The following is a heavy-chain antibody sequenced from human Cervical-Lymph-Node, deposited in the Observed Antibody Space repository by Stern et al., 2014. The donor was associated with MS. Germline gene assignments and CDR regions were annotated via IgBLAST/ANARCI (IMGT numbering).Heavy chain of an antibody. CDR1: GTKFHYYA. D-gene: IGHD3-16*01. CDR3: VRDKGTMKAAFGN. J-gene: IGHJ4*02. V-gene: IGHV3-9*01. CDR2: ILRHSGSN. Sequence: QLVWSGGGLVRPGMSLRLSCVASGTKFHYYAMHWVRQCSGKSLECVSGILRHSGSNGYAYSVKGRFTISRDDAKNSLYLQMTSLRPDDTAVYYCVRDKGTMKAAFGNWGPGTLVSVSS.